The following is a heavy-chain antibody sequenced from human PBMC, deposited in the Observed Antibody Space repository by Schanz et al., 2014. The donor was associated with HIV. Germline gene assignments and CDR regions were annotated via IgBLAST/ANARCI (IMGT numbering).Heavy chain of an antibody. D-gene: IGHD1-26*01. J-gene: IGHJ6*02. CDR3: AKDIGRDVGYGLDV. CDR1: GFTFSTYA. Sequence: EVQLLESGGGLVQPGGSLRLSCAASGFTFSTYAMSWVRQAPGKGLQWVSGISGSGGSTYYADSVKGRFTISRDNSKNTLHLQMNSLRAEDTALYYCAKDIGRDVGYGLDVWGQGTTVTVSS. CDR2: ISGSGGST. V-gene: IGHV3-23*01.